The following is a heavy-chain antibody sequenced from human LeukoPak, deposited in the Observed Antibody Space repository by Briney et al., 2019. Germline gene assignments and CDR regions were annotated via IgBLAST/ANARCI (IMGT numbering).Heavy chain of an antibody. J-gene: IGHJ4*02. CDR3: ARGRIVGATDFDY. CDR2: ISSSSSTI. V-gene: IGHV3-48*01. CDR1: GFTFSSYS. D-gene: IGHD1-26*01. Sequence: GGSLRLSCAASGFTFSSYSMNWVRQAPGKGLEWVSYISSSSSTIYYADSVKGRFTISRDNAKNSLYLQMNNLRAEDTAVYYCARGRIVGATDFDYWGQGTLVTVSS.